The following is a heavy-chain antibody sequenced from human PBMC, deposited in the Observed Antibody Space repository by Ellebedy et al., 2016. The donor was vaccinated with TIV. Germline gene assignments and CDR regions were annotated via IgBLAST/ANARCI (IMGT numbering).Heavy chain of an antibody. CDR2: INHSGST. J-gene: IGHJ6*02. CDR1: GGSISSSSYY. V-gene: IGHV4-39*07. Sequence: SETLSLXXTVSGGSISSSSYYWSWIRQPPGKGLEWIGEINHSGSTNYNPSLKSRVTISVDTSKNQFSLKLSSVTAADTAVYYCARWVNGYRYYYGMDVWGQGTTVTVSS. CDR3: ARWVNGYRYYYGMDV. D-gene: IGHD5-24*01.